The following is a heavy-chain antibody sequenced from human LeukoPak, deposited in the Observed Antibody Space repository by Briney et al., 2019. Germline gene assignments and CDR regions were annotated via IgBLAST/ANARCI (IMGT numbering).Heavy chain of an antibody. CDR3: ARDSYRSLDY. CDR2: INQDGRGI. V-gene: IGHV3-7*01. Sequence: GGSLRLSCAASGFTFSDVWMSLVRQAPGKGLEWVANINQDGRGIYYVDSVKGRFSISRDNTNNLLYLQMNSLRAEDTAMYFCARDSYRSLDYWGQGTLVTVSS. J-gene: IGHJ4*02. CDR1: GFTFSDVW. D-gene: IGHD4-11*01.